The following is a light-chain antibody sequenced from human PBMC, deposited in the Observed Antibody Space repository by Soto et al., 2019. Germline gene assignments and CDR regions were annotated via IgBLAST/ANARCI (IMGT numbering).Light chain of an antibody. CDR1: QSLNRW. V-gene: IGKV1-5*01. J-gene: IGKJ1*01. CDR2: DAS. CDR3: QQYNTYSWT. Sequence: DSERRQAPSSLSASGGDRVTITCRASQSLNRWLAWYQQKPGKDPKLLIYDASSLQSGVPSRFSGSGSGTEFALTISSLQPDDFATYYCQQYNTYSWTFGPGTKVHI.